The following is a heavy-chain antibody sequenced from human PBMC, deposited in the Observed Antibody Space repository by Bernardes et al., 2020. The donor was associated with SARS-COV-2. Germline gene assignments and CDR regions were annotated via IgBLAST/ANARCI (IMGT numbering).Heavy chain of an antibody. V-gene: IGHV1-18*01. Sequence: ASVKVSCKASGYTFASYGIAWVRQAPGQGLEWLRWVNVYNDNRKYAQKVQDRITMTTTTEGSSRTAYMELRGLRSDDTAVYFCARCLPGVLSRIDFWGQGTLVTVSS. D-gene: IGHD7-27*01. J-gene: IGHJ4*02. CDR3: ARCLPGVLSRIDF. CDR2: VNVYNDNR. CDR1: GYTFASYG.